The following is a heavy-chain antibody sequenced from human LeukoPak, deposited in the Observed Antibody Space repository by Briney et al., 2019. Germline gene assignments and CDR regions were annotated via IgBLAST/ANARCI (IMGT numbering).Heavy chain of an antibody. CDR1: GFTFSSYT. CDR3: ARDVDSSGYYSYYFDY. D-gene: IGHD3-22*01. Sequence: GGSLRLSCAASGFTFSSYTMIWVRQAPGKGLEWVSSISPGSNYVYYADSVQGRFTISRDNAKKSLYLQMNSLRAEDTAVYYCARDVDSSGYYSYYFDYWGQGTLVTVSS. J-gene: IGHJ4*02. CDR2: ISPGSNYV. V-gene: IGHV3-21*01.